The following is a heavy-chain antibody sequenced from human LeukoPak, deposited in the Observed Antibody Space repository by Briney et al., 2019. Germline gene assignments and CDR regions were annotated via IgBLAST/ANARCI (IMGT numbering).Heavy chain of an antibody. D-gene: IGHD3-22*01. CDR3: ASFYYDPAGH. CDR1: GFTFSRDW. V-gene: IGHV3-74*01. CDR2: ISGDGRST. Sequence: GGSLRLSCVASGFTFSRDWMHWVRQAPGKGLVWVSRISGDGRSTSYADSVKGRFIISRDNAKKTLYLQMNSLRAEDTAVYYCASFYYDPAGHWGQGTLVTVSS. J-gene: IGHJ4*02.